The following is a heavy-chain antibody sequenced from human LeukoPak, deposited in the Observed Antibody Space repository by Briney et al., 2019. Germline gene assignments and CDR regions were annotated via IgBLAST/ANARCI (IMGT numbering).Heavy chain of an antibody. D-gene: IGHD2-8*02. V-gene: IGHV4-39*01. Sequence: PSETLSLTCTVTGGSISTRNHYWRWLRQPPGKGLEWIGSIGYTGTTNSNPSLKSRVTLSVDTSKNQVSLTLSSVTAADTAVYFCARRMGSGATYPRTFDYWGQGTLVTVSS. CDR3: ARRMGSGATYPRTFDY. J-gene: IGHJ4*02. CDR1: GGSISTRNHY. CDR2: IGYTGTT.